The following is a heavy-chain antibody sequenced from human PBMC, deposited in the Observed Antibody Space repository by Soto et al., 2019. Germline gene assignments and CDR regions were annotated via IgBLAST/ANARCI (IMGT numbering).Heavy chain of an antibody. Sequence: EVQLLESGGGLVQPGGSLRLSCAASGFTFSSYAMSWVRQAPGKGLEWVSAISGSGGSTYYADSVKGRFTISRDNSKNTLYLQMNSLRAEDTAVYYCAKGSGYCSSTSCYAFETWGQGTLVTVSS. CDR1: GFTFSSYA. V-gene: IGHV3-23*01. CDR2: ISGSGGST. CDR3: AKGSGYCSSTSCYAFET. J-gene: IGHJ5*02. D-gene: IGHD2-2*01.